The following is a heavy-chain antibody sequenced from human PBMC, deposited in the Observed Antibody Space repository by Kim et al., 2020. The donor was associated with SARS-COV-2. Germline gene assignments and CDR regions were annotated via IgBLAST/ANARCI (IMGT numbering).Heavy chain of an antibody. Sequence: SETLSLTCTVSGGSISSYYWSWIRQPPGKGLEWIGYIYYSGSTNYNPSLKSRVTISVDTSKNQFSLKLSSVTAADTAVYYCARHGTPTGIAVRGYFDYWGQGTLVTVSS. CDR1: GGSISSYY. CDR2: IYYSGST. V-gene: IGHV4-59*08. D-gene: IGHD6-19*01. J-gene: IGHJ4*02. CDR3: ARHGTPTGIAVRGYFDY.